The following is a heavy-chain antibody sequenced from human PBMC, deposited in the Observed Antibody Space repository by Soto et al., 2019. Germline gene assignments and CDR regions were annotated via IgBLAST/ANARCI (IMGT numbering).Heavy chain of an antibody. Sequence: ASVKVSCKASGYTFTGYYMHWVRQAPGQGLEWMGWINPNSGGTNYAQKFQGWVTMTRDTSISTAYMELSRLRSDDTAVYYCASGKIFGVVINPSYYYYGMDVWGQGSTVTVSS. D-gene: IGHD3-3*01. CDR3: ASGKIFGVVINPSYYYYGMDV. CDR1: GYTFTGYY. J-gene: IGHJ6*02. V-gene: IGHV1-2*04. CDR2: INPNSGGT.